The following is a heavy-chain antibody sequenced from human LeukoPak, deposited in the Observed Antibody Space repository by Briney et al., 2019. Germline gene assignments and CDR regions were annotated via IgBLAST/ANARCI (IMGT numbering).Heavy chain of an antibody. D-gene: IGHD3-9*01. Sequence: GGSLRLSCVASGFTFTNYAMSWVRQAPGKRLEWASPITGSDGSSYYADSVKGRFTICRDNSKNTLYLQVNSLRAEDTAVYYCAKWGDYDILTGYYVPDYWGQGTLVTVSS. CDR1: GFTFTNYA. CDR2: ITGSDGSS. V-gene: IGHV3-23*01. J-gene: IGHJ4*02. CDR3: AKWGDYDILTGYYVPDY.